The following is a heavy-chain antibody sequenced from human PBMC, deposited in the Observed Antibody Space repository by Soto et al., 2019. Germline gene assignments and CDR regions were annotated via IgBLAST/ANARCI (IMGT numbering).Heavy chain of an antibody. CDR1: GSTFSSYA. CDR3: ASAYSSSPQYYYYYGMDV. CDR2: IIPIFGTA. Sequence: SVKVSCKASGSTFSSYAISWVRQAPGQGLEWMGGIIPIFGTANYAQKFQGRVTITADESTSTAYMELSSLRSEDTAVYYCASAYSSSPQYYYYYGMDVWGQGTTVTVSS. D-gene: IGHD6-6*01. V-gene: IGHV1-69*13. J-gene: IGHJ6*02.